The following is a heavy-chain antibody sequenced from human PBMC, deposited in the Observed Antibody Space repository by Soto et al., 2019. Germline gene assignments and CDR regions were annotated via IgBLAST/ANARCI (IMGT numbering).Heavy chain of an antibody. Sequence: EVQLLESGGGLVQPGGSLRLSCAASGCTFSSYAMTWVRQAPWKGLEWVSTISGSGGTTYYADSVRGRFTISRDNSKNTLYLQMNTLRAEDTALYSCSRYCPTASCYIRYGMDVWGQGTTVTVSS. CDR2: ISGSGGTT. D-gene: IGHD2-2*02. CDR1: GCTFSSYA. V-gene: IGHV3-23*01. J-gene: IGHJ6*02. CDR3: SRYCPTASCYIRYGMDV.